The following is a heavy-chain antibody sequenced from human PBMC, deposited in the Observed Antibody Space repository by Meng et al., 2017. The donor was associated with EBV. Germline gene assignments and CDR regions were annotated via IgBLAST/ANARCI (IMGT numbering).Heavy chain of an antibody. Sequence: VWLWGAGGGFGKRGVSQILASASSGFIFKNGWMNWVRQAPGKGLEWVGRIKSQGEDEATDYAAPVRGRFTISRDDSKNTVYLQMNSLRIEDTAVYYCSTDQRGGRRDLDYWGQGTLVTVSS. V-gene: IGHV3-15*07. CDR1: GFIFKNGW. CDR2: IKSQGEDEAT. J-gene: IGHJ4*02. D-gene: IGHD5-12*01. CDR3: STDQRGGRRDLDY.